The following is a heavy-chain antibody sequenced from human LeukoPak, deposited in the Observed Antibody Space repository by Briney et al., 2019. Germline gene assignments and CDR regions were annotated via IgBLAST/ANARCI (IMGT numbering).Heavy chain of an antibody. CDR2: IYYSGST. J-gene: IGHJ5*02. CDR1: GGSISSYY. CDR3: ASTPKPDSSGWNNWFDP. Sequence: SETLSFTCTVSGGSISSYYWSWIRQPPGKGLEWIGYIYYSGSTNYNPSLKSRVFMSVDTSTNQFSLWLSSVTAADTAVYYCASTPKPDSSGWNNWFDPWGQGTLVTVSS. V-gene: IGHV4-59*08. D-gene: IGHD6-19*01.